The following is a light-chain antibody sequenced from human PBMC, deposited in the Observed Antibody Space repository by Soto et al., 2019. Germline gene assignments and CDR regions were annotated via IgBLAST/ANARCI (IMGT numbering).Light chain of an antibody. CDR2: EVS. V-gene: IGLV2-14*01. Sequence: QSVLTQPASVSGSPGQSITISCTGTSSDVGGYNSVSWYQQHPGKAPKLMIYEVSNRPSGVSNRFSGSKSGNTASLTISGLQAEDEADYYCSSYTSSNTHWMFGGGTKLTVL. CDR3: SSYTSSNTHWM. J-gene: IGLJ3*02. CDR1: SSDVGGYNS.